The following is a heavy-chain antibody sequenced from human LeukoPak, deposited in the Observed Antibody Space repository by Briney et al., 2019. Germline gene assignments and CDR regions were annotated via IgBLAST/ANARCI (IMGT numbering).Heavy chain of an antibody. CDR1: GGSISSYY. D-gene: IGHD3-22*01. V-gene: IGHV4-4*07. CDR2: IYTSGST. J-gene: IGHJ4*02. CDR3: AGEATRSGSSDYYHFVY. Sequence: SETLSLTCTVSGGSISSYYWSWIRQPAGKGLEWIGRIYTSGSTNYNPSLKSRVTMSVDTSKNQFSLKLSSVTAADTAVYYCAGEATRSGSSDYYHFVYWGQGTLVTVSS.